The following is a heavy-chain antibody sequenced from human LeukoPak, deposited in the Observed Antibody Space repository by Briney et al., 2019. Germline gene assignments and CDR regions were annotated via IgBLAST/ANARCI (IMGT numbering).Heavy chain of an antibody. J-gene: IGHJ4*02. Sequence: PGGSLRLSCAASGFTFSGSALHWVRQASGKGLEWVGRIRGKANSYATAYAASVKGRFTISRDDSKNTAYLQMNSLKTEDTAVYYRASGIGWYSSDYWGQGTLVTVSS. D-gene: IGHD6-19*01. CDR3: ASGIGWYSSDY. V-gene: IGHV3-73*01. CDR2: IRGKANSYAT. CDR1: GFTFSGSA.